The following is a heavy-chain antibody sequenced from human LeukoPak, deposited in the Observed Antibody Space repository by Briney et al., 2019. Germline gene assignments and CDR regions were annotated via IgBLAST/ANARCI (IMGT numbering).Heavy chain of an antibody. CDR3: ARVDCSGGSCKGDRYYYYGMDV. Sequence: ASVKVSCKASGYTFTSYDINWVRQATGQGLEWMGWMNPNSGNTGYAQKFQGRATMTRNTSISTAYMELSSLRSEDTAVYYCARVDCSGGSCKGDRYYYYGMDVWGQGTTVTVSS. J-gene: IGHJ6*02. V-gene: IGHV1-8*01. D-gene: IGHD2-15*01. CDR2: MNPNSGNT. CDR1: GYTFTSYD.